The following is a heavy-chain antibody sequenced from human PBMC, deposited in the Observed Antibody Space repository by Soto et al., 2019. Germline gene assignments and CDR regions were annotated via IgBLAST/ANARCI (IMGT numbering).Heavy chain of an antibody. CDR3: ARDLLYCSSTSCYTNWFDP. CDR1: GYTFTSNG. Sequence: GASVKVSCKASGYTFTSNGISWVRQAPGQGLEWMGWISAYNGNTNYAQKLQGRVTMTTDTSTSTAYMELRSLRSDDTAVYYCARDLLYCSSTSCYTNWFDPWGQGTLVTVSS. J-gene: IGHJ5*02. CDR2: ISAYNGNT. D-gene: IGHD2-2*02. V-gene: IGHV1-18*04.